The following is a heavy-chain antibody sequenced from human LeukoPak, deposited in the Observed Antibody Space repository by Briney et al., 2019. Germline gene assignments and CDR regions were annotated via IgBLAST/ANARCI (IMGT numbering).Heavy chain of an antibody. Sequence: ASVKVSCKASGYTFTSYYMHWVRQAPGQGLECMGIINPSGGSTSYAQKFQGRVTMTRDTSTSTVYMELSSLRSEDTAVYYCAKSPSNGDYVDYWGQGTLVTVSS. J-gene: IGHJ4*02. CDR3: AKSPSNGDYVDY. CDR1: GYTFTSYY. CDR2: INPSGGST. V-gene: IGHV1-46*01. D-gene: IGHD4-17*01.